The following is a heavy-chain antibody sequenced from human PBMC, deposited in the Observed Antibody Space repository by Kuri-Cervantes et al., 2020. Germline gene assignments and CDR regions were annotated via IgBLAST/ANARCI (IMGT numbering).Heavy chain of an antibody. CDR3: AKAPTWGYDC. D-gene: IGHD3-16*01. V-gene: IGHV4-59*01. Sequence: SETLSLTCTVSGGSISSYYWSWIRQPPGKGLEWIGYIYYSGSTNYNPSLKSRVTISVDTSKNQFSLKLSSVTAADTAVYYCAKAPTWGYDCWGQGTLVTVSS. CDR2: IYYSGST. J-gene: IGHJ4*02. CDR1: GGSISSYY.